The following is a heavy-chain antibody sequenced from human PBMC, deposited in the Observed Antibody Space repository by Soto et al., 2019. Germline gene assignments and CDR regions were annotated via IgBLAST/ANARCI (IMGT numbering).Heavy chain of an antibody. CDR1: GFTFSSYA. CDR3: ARVPSSSGRAPFDY. V-gene: IGHV3-30-3*01. D-gene: IGHD2-15*01. J-gene: IGHJ4*02. CDR2: ISYDGSNK. Sequence: QVQLVESGGGVVQPGRSLRLSCAASGFTFSSYAMHWVRQAPGKGLEWVAVISYDGSNKYYADSVKGRFTISRDNSKNTLYLQMTSLRAEDTAGYYCARVPSSSGRAPFDYWGQGTLVTVSS.